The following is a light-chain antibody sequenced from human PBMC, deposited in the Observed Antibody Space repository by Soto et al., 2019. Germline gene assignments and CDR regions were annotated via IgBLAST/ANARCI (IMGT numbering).Light chain of an antibody. V-gene: IGKV4-1*01. CDR2: WSS. J-gene: IGKJ1*01. CDR1: QSVLYSPNNKNY. CDR3: QQYINAPLT. Sequence: DIVMTQSPDSLAVSLGERATINCKSSQSVLYSPNNKNYLAWYQQKSGQPPKLLVYWSSTRESGVPDRFSGRGSETDFTLTINSLQAEHVAVYYCQQYINAPLTCGQGTKVEIK.